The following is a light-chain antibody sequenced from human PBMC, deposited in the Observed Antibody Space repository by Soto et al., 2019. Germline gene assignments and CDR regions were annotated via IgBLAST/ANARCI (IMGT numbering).Light chain of an antibody. CDR1: QSVSSSY. V-gene: IGKV3-20*01. Sequence: EIVLTQSPGTLSLSPGERATLSCRASQSVSSSYLAWYQQKPGQAPRLLIYGASSRATGIPDRFSGSGSGTDFTLTISRLEPEAFAVYYCQQYGSPFTFGPGTKVDIK. CDR2: GAS. CDR3: QQYGSPFT. J-gene: IGKJ3*01.